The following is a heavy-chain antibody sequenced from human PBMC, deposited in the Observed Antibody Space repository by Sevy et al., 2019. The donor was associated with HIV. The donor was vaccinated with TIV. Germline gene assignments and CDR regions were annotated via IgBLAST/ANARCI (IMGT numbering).Heavy chain of an antibody. D-gene: IGHD6-6*01. CDR3: AKDIAARPIDY. Sequence: GGSLRLSCAASGFIFSNYGMNWVRQAPGKGLGWVAFIRFDGSIKYYADSVRGRFTISRDNSKNILFLQMNSLRPEDTAVYYCAKDIAARPIDYWGQGTLVTVSS. V-gene: IGHV3-30*02. CDR2: IRFDGSIK. CDR1: GFIFSNYG. J-gene: IGHJ4*02.